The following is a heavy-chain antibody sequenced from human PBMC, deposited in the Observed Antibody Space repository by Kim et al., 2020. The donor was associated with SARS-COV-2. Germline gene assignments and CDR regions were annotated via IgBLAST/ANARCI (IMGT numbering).Heavy chain of an antibody. CDR3: ARYSSSWYF. Sequence: GGTTEHAASVKGRFTISRDDSKSIAYLQMNSLKTEDTAVYYCARYSSSWYFWGQGTLVTVSS. D-gene: IGHD6-13*01. J-gene: IGHJ4*02. CDR2: GGTT. V-gene: IGHV3-49*02.